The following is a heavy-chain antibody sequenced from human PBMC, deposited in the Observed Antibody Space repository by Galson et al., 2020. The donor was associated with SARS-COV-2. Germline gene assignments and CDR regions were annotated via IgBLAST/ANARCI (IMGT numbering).Heavy chain of an antibody. D-gene: IGHD2-15*01. J-gene: IGHJ4*02. CDR2: ISYDGSNK. V-gene: IGHV3-30*18. Sequence: GESLKISCAASGFTFSSYGMHWVRQAPGKGLEWVAVISYDGSNKYYADSVKGRFTISRDNSKNTLYLQMNSLRAEDTAVYYCAKQMAEYCSGGSCYSGYFDYWGQGTLVTVSS. CDR1: GFTFSSYG. CDR3: AKQMAEYCSGGSCYSGYFDY.